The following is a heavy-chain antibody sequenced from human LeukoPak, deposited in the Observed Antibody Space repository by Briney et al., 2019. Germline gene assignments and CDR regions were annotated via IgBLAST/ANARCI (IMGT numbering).Heavy chain of an antibody. J-gene: IGHJ3*02. Sequence: PSETLSLTCTVSGGSMSPFYWSWIRQSPGKGLEWIGSIYYSGGTNYNPSLKSRVTISVDTSKNQFSLELSSVTAAGTAVYYCAVNSTKHTFDIWGQGTMVTVSS. CDR1: GGSMSPFY. V-gene: IGHV4-59*08. CDR3: AVNSTKHTFDI. CDR2: IYYSGGT. D-gene: IGHD1-1*01.